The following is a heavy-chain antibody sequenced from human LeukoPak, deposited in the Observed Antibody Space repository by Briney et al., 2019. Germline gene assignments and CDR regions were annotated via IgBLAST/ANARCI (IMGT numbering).Heavy chain of an antibody. Sequence: SQTLSLTCAISGDSVSSNSATWNWIRQSPSRGLEWLGRTYYRSKWYFDYGMSVKSRITINPDTSKNQFSLQLHSVTPDDTAVYFCARTGSYFRYWDQGTLVTVSS. V-gene: IGHV6-1*01. CDR3: ARTGSYFRY. D-gene: IGHD1-26*01. J-gene: IGHJ4*02. CDR1: GDSVSSNSAT. CDR2: TYYRSKWYF.